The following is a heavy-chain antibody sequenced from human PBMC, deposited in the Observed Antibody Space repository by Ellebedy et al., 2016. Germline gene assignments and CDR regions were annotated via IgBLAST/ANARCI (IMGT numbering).Heavy chain of an antibody. V-gene: IGHV3-30*04. CDR1: GFTFGAYA. D-gene: IGHD3-3*02. CDR2: ISHDERNK. Sequence: GGSLRLSCAASGFTFGAYAMHWVRQAPGKGLEWVAVISHDERNKYYADSVKGRITISRDNSKNTLYLQMSSLRAEDTAVFHCAREGISKNFDYWGQGTLVTVSS. CDR3: AREGISKNFDY. J-gene: IGHJ4*02.